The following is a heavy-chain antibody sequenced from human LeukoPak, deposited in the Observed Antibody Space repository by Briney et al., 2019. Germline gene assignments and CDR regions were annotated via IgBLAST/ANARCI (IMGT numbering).Heavy chain of an antibody. CDR1: GGSISSGGYY. CDR3: ARDSRDFWSGYQPDV. J-gene: IGHJ6*02. D-gene: IGHD3-3*01. Sequence: TLSLTCTVSGGSISSGGYYWSWIRQHPGKGLEWIGYIYYSRSTYYNPSPKSRVTISVDTSKNQFSLKLSSVTAADTAVYYCARDSRDFWSGYQPDVWGQGTTVTVSS. CDR2: IYYSRST. V-gene: IGHV4-31*03.